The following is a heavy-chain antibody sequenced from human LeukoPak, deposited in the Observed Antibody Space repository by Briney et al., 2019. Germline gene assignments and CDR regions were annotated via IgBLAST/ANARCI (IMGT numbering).Heavy chain of an antibody. CDR3: AKGGATQYDYANSGLDS. D-gene: IGHD3-22*01. CDR2: INGGSGATI. Sequence: GGSLRLSCVASGFTFRSYSMNWVRQAPGKGLEWLSFINGGSGATIYYADSVKGRFTISRDNSNNTLYLQMNSLRAEDTAVYYCAKGGATQYDYANSGLDSWGQGTLVTVSS. J-gene: IGHJ4*02. V-gene: IGHV3-48*01. CDR1: GFTFRSYS.